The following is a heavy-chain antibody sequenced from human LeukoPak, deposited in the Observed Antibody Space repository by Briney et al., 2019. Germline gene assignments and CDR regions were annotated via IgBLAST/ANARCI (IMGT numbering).Heavy chain of an antibody. CDR1: GFTFSSYG. Sequence: GGTLRLSCAASGFTFSSYGMNWVRQAPGKGLEWVSVISGSGGSRDYADSVKGWFTISRDNSKNTLYLQMNSLRAEDAAVYYCAKGSLPVVAGSFSDYWGQGTLVTVFS. CDR3: AKGSLPVVAGSFSDY. D-gene: IGHD2-15*01. V-gene: IGHV3-23*01. J-gene: IGHJ4*02. CDR2: ISGSGGSR.